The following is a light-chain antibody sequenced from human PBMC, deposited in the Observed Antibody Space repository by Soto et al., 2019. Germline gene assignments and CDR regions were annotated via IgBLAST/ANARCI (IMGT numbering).Light chain of an antibody. CDR3: SSSAANNIFYLV. J-gene: IGLJ2*01. V-gene: IGLV2-8*01. Sequence: QSALTQPPSASGSPGQSVTISCTGTSSDVGGYNYVSWYQQYPGRAPKLMIYEVTKRPSGVPDRFSGSKSGNTASLTVSGLRAGDAVDYYCSSSAANNIFYLVLGGGTKLPVL. CDR2: EVT. CDR1: SSDVGGYNY.